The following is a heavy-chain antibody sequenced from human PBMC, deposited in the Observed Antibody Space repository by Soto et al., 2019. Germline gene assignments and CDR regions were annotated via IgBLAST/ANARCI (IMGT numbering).Heavy chain of an antibody. CDR2: IDPSDSYT. J-gene: IGHJ5*02. CDR1: GYSFTSYW. Sequence: PGESLKISCKVSGYSFTSYWISWVRQMPGKGLEWMGRIDPSDSYTNYSPSFQGHVTISADKSISTAYLQWSSLKASDTAMYYCARQNYYDSSGYFPSPWGQGTLVTVSS. CDR3: ARQNYYDSSGYFPSP. D-gene: IGHD3-22*01. V-gene: IGHV5-10-1*01.